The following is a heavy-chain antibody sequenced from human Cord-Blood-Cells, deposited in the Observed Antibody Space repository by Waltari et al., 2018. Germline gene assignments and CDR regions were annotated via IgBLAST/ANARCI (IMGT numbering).Heavy chain of an antibody. CDR2: ISSSSSYI. CDR1: GFTFSSYR. V-gene: IGHV3-21*02. D-gene: IGHD6-19*01. Sequence: EVQLVESGGGLVKPGGSLRLSCAASGFTFSSYRMNWVRQAPGKGLEWVSSISSSSSYIYYADSVKGRFTISRDNAKNSLYLQMNSLRAEDTAVYYCAREGYSSGWYVYWGQGTLVTVSS. J-gene: IGHJ4*02. CDR3: AREGYSSGWYVY.